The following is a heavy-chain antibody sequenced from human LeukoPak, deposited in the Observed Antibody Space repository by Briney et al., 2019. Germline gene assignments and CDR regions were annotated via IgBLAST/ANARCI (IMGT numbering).Heavy chain of an antibody. V-gene: IGHV4-59*01. Sequence: SETLSDTCTVSGGSISKFYWSWIRQPPGKGLEWIGYIYYSGSTNYNPSLKSRVTISVDTSKNQFSLKLSSVTAADTAVYYCARGGFREFDSWGQGTLVIVSS. CDR1: GGSISKFY. CDR2: IYYSGST. CDR3: ARGGFREFDS. J-gene: IGHJ4*02. D-gene: IGHD3-10*01.